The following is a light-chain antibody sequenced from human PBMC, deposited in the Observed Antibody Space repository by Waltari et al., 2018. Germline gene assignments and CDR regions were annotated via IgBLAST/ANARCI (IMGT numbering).Light chain of an antibody. J-gene: IGKJ2*03. Sequence: DIQMTKSPSSLSASVGDRVTITCRASQGISSWLAWYQQKPGKAPNLLIYKASSLQSGVPSRFSGSGSGTDFTLTISSLQPEDFATYYCQHYNNVPYSFGQGTRVEIK. CDR2: KAS. CDR1: QGISSW. V-gene: IGKV1-5*03. CDR3: QHYNNVPYS.